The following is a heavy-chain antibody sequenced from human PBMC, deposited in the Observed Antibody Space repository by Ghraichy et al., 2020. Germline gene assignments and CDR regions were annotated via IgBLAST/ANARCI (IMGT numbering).Heavy chain of an antibody. J-gene: IGHJ4*02. CDR1: GYILSALS. CDR3: AVGNDESIYFDS. Sequence: ASVKVSCKVSGYILSALSIHWVRQAPGRGLEWMGSFDLGDGEIAYAQNLQGRVSMTEDTSTNTAYMELHSLSSEDTAVYFCAVGNDESIYFDSWGQGTLVTVSS. D-gene: IGHD3-16*01. V-gene: IGHV1-24*01. CDR2: FDLGDGEI.